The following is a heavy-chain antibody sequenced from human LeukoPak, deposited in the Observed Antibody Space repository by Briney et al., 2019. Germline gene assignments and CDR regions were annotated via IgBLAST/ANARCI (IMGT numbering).Heavy chain of an antibody. V-gene: IGHV3-48*04. D-gene: IGHD1-26*01. J-gene: IGHJ4*02. CDR2: ISSGGNTI. CDR1: GFMFSRYT. CDR3: ARGGELLRPADY. Sequence: GGSLRLSCAASGFMFSRYTMNWVRQAPGKGLEWISYISSGGNTIYYADSVKGRFTISRDNAKNSLYLQMNNLRAEDTAVFYCARGGELLRPADYWGQGTLVTVSS.